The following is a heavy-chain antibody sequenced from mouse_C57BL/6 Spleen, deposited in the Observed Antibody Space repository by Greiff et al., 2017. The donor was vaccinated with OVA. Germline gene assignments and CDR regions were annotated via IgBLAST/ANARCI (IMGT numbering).Heavy chain of an antibody. V-gene: IGHV1-53*01. CDR2: INPSNGGT. CDR1: GYTFTSYW. D-gene: IGHD2-5*01. Sequence: VQLKQPGTELVKPGASVKLSCKASGYTFTSYWMHWVKQRPGQGLEWIGNINPSNGGTNYNEKFKSKATLTVDKSSSTAYMQLSSLTSEDSAVYYCARRGSYYSNDYAMDYWGQGTSVTVSS. CDR3: ARRGSYYSNDYAMDY. J-gene: IGHJ4*01.